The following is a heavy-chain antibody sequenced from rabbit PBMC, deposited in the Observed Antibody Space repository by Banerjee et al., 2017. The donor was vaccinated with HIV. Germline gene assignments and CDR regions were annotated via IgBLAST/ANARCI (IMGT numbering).Heavy chain of an antibody. Sequence: QEQLVESGGGLVQPEGSLTLTCTASGFSFSSSYYMCWVRQAPGKGLEWIGCVWSSSGTTYYASWAKGRFTISKTSSTTVTLQMTSLTVADTATYFCARDYAVNSYLVAFSLWGPGTLVTVS. D-gene: IGHD8-1*01. CDR2: VWSSSGTT. J-gene: IGHJ4*01. CDR3: ARDYAVNSYLVAFSL. CDR1: GFSFSSSYY. V-gene: IGHV1S45*01.